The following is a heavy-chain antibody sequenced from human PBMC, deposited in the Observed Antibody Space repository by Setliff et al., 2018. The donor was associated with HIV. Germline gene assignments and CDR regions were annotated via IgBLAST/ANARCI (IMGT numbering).Heavy chain of an antibody. CDR1: GGSFSDYS. D-gene: IGHD1-1*01. V-gene: IGHV4-34*01. CDR3: ARGRYNGDSYSGGFYYFDH. J-gene: IGHJ4*02. CDR2: INDNGGA. Sequence: SETLSLTCAVSGGSFSDYSWTWLRQPPGKALEWIGHINDNGGANYNPPLTTRATISVATPKNQFFLELTSVTAADTAVYYCARGRYNGDSYSGGFYYFDHWGQGSLVTVSS.